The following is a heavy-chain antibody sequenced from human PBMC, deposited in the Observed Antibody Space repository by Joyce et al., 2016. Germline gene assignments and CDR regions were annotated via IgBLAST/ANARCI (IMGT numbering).Heavy chain of an antibody. D-gene: IGHD6-6*01. J-gene: IGHJ6*02. V-gene: IGHV3-23*01. CDR3: AKGPRIAARPNYYYYGMDA. CDR2: ISSSGGTT. Sequence: EVQLLESGGALVQPGGSLRISCAASGFTFTNYAMSWVRQAPGGGLEWVSSISSSGGTTHYADSVKGRFTISRDNSKNTLNLQVNSLRAEDTAIYYCAKGPRIAARPNYYYYGMDAWDQGTTVTVSS. CDR1: GFTFTNYA.